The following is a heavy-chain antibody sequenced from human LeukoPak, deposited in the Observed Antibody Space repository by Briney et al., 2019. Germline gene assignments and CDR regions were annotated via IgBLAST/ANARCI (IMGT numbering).Heavy chain of an antibody. CDR3: ARVSPNTVTTLQYFDY. CDR2: ISSGSSAI. CDR1: GFTFTTYS. J-gene: IGHJ4*02. V-gene: IGHV3-21*01. Sequence: PGGSLRLSCEASGFTFTTYSMTWVRQAPGMGLEWVSIISSGSSAIFSADALKGRFTISRDDAKNLLYLDMNSLRAEDTAVYYCARVSPNTVTTLQYFDYWGQGTLVTVSS. D-gene: IGHD4-17*01.